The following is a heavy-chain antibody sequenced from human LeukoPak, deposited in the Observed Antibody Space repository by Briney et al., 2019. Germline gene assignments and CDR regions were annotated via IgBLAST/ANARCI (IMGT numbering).Heavy chain of an antibody. V-gene: IGHV3-23*01. Sequence: GGSLRLSCAAPGFTFSSYAMSWVRQAPGKGLEWVSAISGSGGSTYYADSVKGRFTTSRDNSKNTLYLQMNSLRAEDTAVYYCAKDRGSSWYGVFDYWGQGTLVTVPS. CDR1: GFTFSSYA. CDR3: AKDRGSSWYGVFDY. CDR2: ISGSGGST. J-gene: IGHJ4*02. D-gene: IGHD6-13*01.